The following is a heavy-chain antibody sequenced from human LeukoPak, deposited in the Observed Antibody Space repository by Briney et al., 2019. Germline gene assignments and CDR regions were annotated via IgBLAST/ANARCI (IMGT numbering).Heavy chain of an antibody. V-gene: IGHV1-69*05. Sequence: SVKVSCKASGGTFSSYAISWVRQAPGQGLEWMGGIIPIFGTANYAQKFQGRVTITTDESTSTAYMELSSLRSEDTAVYYCARGGWCTNGVCVGYFDYWGQGTLVTVSS. D-gene: IGHD2-8*01. CDR1: GGTFSSYA. CDR2: IIPIFGTA. J-gene: IGHJ4*02. CDR3: ARGGWCTNGVCVGYFDY.